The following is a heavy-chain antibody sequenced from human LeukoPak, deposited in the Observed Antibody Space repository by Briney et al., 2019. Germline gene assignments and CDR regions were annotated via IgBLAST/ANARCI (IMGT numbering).Heavy chain of an antibody. CDR3: ASLFNYYYYMDV. CDR1: GFTFTSSA. D-gene: IGHD3-10*02. J-gene: IGHJ6*03. V-gene: IGHV1-58*02. CDR2: IVVGSGNT. Sequence: SVKVSCKASGFTFTSSAMQWVRQARGQRLEWIGWIVVGSGNTNYAQKFQERVTITRDMSTSTAYMELSSLRAEDTAVYYCASLFNYYYYMDVWGKGTTVTVSS.